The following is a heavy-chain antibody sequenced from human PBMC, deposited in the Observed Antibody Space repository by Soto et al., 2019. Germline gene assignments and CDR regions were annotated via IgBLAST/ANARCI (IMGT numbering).Heavy chain of an antibody. D-gene: IGHD4-4*01. CDR1: GFTVSSNY. V-gene: IGHV3-66*01. CDR2: IYSGGST. Sequence: PGGSLRLSCAASGFTVSSNYMSWVRQAPGKGLEWVSVIYSGGSTYYADSSKGRFTISRDNSKNTLYLQMNSLRAEDTAVDYCAKTTVPTLFAYWGQGTLVTVAS. J-gene: IGHJ4*02. CDR3: AKTTVPTLFAY.